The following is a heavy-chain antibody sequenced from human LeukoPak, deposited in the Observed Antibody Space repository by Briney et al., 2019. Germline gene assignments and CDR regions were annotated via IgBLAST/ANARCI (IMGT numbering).Heavy chain of an antibody. CDR1: GYTLTELS. D-gene: IGHD5-18*01. J-gene: IGHJ4*02. V-gene: IGHV1-24*01. Sequence: ASVKVSCKVSGYTLTELSMHWVRQAPGKGLEWMGGFDPEDGETTYAQKFQGRVTMTEDTSTDTAYMELSSLRSEDTAVYYCATGGSYGYLFDYWGQGTLVTVSS. CDR2: FDPEDGET. CDR3: ATGGSYGYLFDY.